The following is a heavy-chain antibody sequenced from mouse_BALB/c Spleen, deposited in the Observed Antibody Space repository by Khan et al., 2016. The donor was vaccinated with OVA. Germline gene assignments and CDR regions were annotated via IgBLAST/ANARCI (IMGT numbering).Heavy chain of an antibody. J-gene: IGHJ4*01. CDR1: GYTFTNYW. CDR3: ARRLPPYYYAMDY. Sequence: QVQLKESGAELAKPGASVKLSCKASGYTFTNYWMHWVKQRPGQGLEWIGYINPSTIYTDYNQKFKDKATLTADKSSSTAYMQLRSLTSEDSAVYYSARRLPPYYYAMDYWGQGTSVTVSS. V-gene: IGHV1-7*01. CDR2: INPSTIYT. D-gene: IGHD3-2*02.